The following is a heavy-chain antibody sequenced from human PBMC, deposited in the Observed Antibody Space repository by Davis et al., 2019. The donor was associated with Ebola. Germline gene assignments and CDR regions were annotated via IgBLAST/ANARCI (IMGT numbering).Heavy chain of an antibody. J-gene: IGHJ3*02. CDR1: GGTFSSYA. V-gene: IGHV1-69*06. CDR3: ARGDPKEVVTAWGGAFDI. CDR2: IIPIFGTA. Sequence: SVKVSCKASGGTFSSYAISWVRQAPGQGLEWMGGIIPIFGTANYAQKFQGRVTITADKSTSTAYMELSSLRSEDTAVYYCARGDPKEVVTAWGGAFDIWGQGTMVTVSS. D-gene: IGHD2-21*02.